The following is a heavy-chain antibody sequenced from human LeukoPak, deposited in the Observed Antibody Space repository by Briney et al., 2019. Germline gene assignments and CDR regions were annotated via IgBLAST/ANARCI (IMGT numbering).Heavy chain of an antibody. CDR1: GLNIRNYW. J-gene: IGHJ6*02. Sequence: GGSLRLSCALSGLNIRNYWMHWVRQDPRKGLVWVSRINGDGRNINYADSVRGRFTISRDNAKNTLYLQMNTLRVEDTAVYYCTRDLMDYDVSTGLHHYYMDVWGQGTTVTVSS. V-gene: IGHV3-74*01. CDR3: TRDLMDYDVSTGLHHYYMDV. CDR2: INGDGRNI. D-gene: IGHD3-9*01.